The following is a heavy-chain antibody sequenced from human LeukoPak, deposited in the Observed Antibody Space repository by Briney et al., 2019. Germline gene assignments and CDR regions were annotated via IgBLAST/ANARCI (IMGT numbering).Heavy chain of an antibody. J-gene: IGHJ3*02. CDR2: INPSGGST. D-gene: IGHD1-26*01. CDR3: AREHRELTVPRYAFDI. V-gene: IGHV1-46*01. Sequence: ASVKVSCKASGYTFTSYYMHWVRQAPGQGLEWMGIINPSGGSTSNAEKFQGRHTMTRDTSTSTVYMELSSLRSEDTAVYYCAREHRELTVPRYAFDIWGQGTMVTVSS. CDR1: GYTFTSYY.